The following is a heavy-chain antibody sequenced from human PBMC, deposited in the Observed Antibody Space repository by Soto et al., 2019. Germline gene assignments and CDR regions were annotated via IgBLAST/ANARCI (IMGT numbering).Heavy chain of an antibody. CDR2: IYTSGST. D-gene: IGHD3-3*01. CDR1: GGSISSYY. CDR3: ARDRNHYDFWSGYLYNYGMDV. Sequence: PSETLSLTCTVSGGSISSYYWSWIRQPAGKGLEWIGRIYTSGSTNYNPSLKIRVTLSVDTSKNQFSLKLSSVTAADTAVYYCARDRNHYDFWSGYLYNYGMDVWGQGTTVTVSS. V-gene: IGHV4-4*07. J-gene: IGHJ6*02.